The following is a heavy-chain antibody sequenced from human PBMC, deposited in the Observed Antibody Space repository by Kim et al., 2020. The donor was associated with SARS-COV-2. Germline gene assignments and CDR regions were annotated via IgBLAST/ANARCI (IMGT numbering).Heavy chain of an antibody. CDR3: SRGSGQDWRGSGLGSV. V-gene: IGHV3-9*03. Sequence: DSVKGRFTISRDSADNSLYLQMNSLRPEDMALYYCSRGSGQDWRGSGLGSVWGQGTVVTVSS. J-gene: IGHJ3*01. D-gene: IGHD6-19*01.